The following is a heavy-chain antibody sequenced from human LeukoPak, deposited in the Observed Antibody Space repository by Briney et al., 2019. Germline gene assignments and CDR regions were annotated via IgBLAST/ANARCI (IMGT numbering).Heavy chain of an antibody. J-gene: IGHJ6*02. CDR1: GFTFSSYG. CDR3: AKEAHFWSGYYPYGMDV. D-gene: IGHD3-3*02. V-gene: IGHV3-30*18. Sequence: GGSLRLSCAASGFTFSSYGMHWVRQAPAKGREGVAGISYDGSNKYYADSVKGRFTISRDNSKNTLYLQMNSLRAEDTAVYYCAKEAHFWSGYYPYGMDVWGQGPTVTVSS. CDR2: ISYDGSNK.